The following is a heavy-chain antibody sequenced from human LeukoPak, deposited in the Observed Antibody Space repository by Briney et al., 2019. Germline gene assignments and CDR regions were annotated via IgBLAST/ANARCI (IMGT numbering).Heavy chain of an antibody. CDR3: AREIRERYDFWGGLRYFDY. Sequence: GASVKVSCKASGYTFTGYYMHWVRQAPGQGLEWMGWINPNSGGTNYAQKFQGRVTMTRDTSISTAYMELSRLRSDDTAVYYCAREIRERYDFWGGLRYFDYWGQGTLVTVSS. CDR2: INPNSGGT. CDR1: GYTFTGYY. V-gene: IGHV1-2*02. J-gene: IGHJ4*02. D-gene: IGHD3-3*01.